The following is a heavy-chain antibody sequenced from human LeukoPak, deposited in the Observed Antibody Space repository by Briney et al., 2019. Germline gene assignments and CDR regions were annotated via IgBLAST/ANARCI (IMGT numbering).Heavy chain of an antibody. V-gene: IGHV4-39*07. D-gene: IGHD6-19*01. J-gene: IGHJ4*02. Sequence: SETLSLTCTVSGDSISSSSSYWGWIRQPPGEGLEWIGSIYYSGSTYYNPSLKSRVTISVDTSKNQFSLKLSSVTAADTAVYYCARVGIAVAAPQVASLETDYWGQGTLVTVSS. CDR3: ARVGIAVAAPQVASLETDY. CDR2: IYYSGST. CDR1: GDSISSSSSY.